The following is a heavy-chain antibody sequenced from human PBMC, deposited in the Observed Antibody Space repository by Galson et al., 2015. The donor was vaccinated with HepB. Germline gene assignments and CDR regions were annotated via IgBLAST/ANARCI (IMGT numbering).Heavy chain of an antibody. Sequence: SLRLSCAASGFTFSSYGMHWVRQAPGKGLEWVAVIWYDGSNKYYADSVKGRFTISRDNSKNTLYLQMNSLRAEDTAVYYCARDPGLYSGTVTTGIWYFDLWGRDTLVTVSS. J-gene: IGHJ2*01. D-gene: IGHD4-17*01. CDR2: IWYDGSNK. CDR1: GFTFSSYG. V-gene: IGHV3-33*08. CDR3: ARDPGLYSGTVTTGIWYFDL.